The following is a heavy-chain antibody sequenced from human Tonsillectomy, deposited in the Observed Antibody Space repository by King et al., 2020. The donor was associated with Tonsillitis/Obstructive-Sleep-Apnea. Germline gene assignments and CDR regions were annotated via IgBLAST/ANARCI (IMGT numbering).Heavy chain of an antibody. J-gene: IGHJ4*02. CDR1: GFTFSSYE. V-gene: IGHV3-48*03. Sequence: EVQLVESGGGLVQPGGSLRLSCAASGFTFSSYEMNWVRQAPGKGLEWVSYISSSGSTIYYADSVKGRFTISRDNAKNSLYLQMNSLRDEDTAVYYCARVEYYYDSSGYPDPYDYWGQGTLVTVSS. D-gene: IGHD3-22*01. CDR3: ARVEYYYDSSGYPDPYDY. CDR2: ISSSGSTI.